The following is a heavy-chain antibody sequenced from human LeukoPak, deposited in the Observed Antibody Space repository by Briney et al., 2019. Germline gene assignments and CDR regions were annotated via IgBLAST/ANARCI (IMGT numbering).Heavy chain of an antibody. D-gene: IGHD2-2*01. CDR3: ASSGESPAAILPDFDY. Sequence: PSETLSLTCTVSGYSISSGYYWGWIRQPPGKGLEWIGSIYHSGSTYYNPSLKSRVTISVDTSKNQFSLKLSSLTAADTAVYYCASSGESPAAILPDFDYWGQGTLVTVSS. V-gene: IGHV4-38-2*02. CDR2: IYHSGST. J-gene: IGHJ4*02. CDR1: GYSISSGYY.